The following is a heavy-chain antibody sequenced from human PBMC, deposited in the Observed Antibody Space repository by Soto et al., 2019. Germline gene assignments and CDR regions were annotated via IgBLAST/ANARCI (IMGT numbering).Heavy chain of an antibody. Sequence: SLRPSCAASEFTFEDYAMHWVRQAPGKGLEWVSGITWNSGDIGYADSVKGRFTISRDNAKNSLYLQMNSLRIEDTALYYCVKAAYYDFWSGYSYFDYWGQGTPVTVSS. D-gene: IGHD3-3*01. J-gene: IGHJ4*02. CDR1: EFTFEDYA. CDR3: VKAAYYDFWSGYSYFDY. CDR2: ITWNSGDI. V-gene: IGHV3-9*01.